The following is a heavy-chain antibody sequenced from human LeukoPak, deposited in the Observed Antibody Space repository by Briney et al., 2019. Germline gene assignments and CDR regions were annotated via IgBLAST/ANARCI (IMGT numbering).Heavy chain of an antibody. V-gene: IGHV5-10-1*01. Sequence: GESLRISCKGSGYIFSNYWISWVRQMPGKGLEWMGRIDPIDSYTNYSPSFQGHVTMSVDNSTSTAYLQWSSLKASDTAMYYCARQTTVTTQSDYWGQGTLVTVSS. D-gene: IGHD4-17*01. J-gene: IGHJ4*02. CDR3: ARQTTVTTQSDY. CDR1: GYIFSNYW. CDR2: IDPIDSYT.